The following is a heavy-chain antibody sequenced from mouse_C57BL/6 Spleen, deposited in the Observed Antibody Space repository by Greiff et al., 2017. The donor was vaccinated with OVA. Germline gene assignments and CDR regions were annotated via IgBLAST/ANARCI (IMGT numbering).Heavy chain of an antibody. CDR2: IHPSDSDT. Sequence: VQLQQPGAELVKPGASVKLSCKASGYTFTSYWMPWVKQRPGQGLEWIGRIHPSDSDTNYNQKFKGKATLTVDKSSSTAYMQLSSLTSEDSAVDYCATLGYYGRSYHFDDWGQGTTRTVSS. V-gene: IGHV1-74*01. D-gene: IGHD1-1*01. J-gene: IGHJ2*01. CDR1: GYTFTSYW. CDR3: ATLGYYGRSYHFDD.